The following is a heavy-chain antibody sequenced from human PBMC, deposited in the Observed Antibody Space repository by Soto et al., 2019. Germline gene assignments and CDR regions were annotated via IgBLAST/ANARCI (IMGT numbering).Heavy chain of an antibody. CDR1: GFTFSSYA. D-gene: IGHD3-16*02. V-gene: IGHV3-23*01. CDR3: ANDYDYVWGSYRYSEY. CDR2: ISGSGGST. Sequence: GGSLRLSCAASGFTFSSYAMSWVRQAPGKGLEWVSAISGSGGSTYYADSVKGRFTISRDNSKNTLYLQMNSLRAEDTAVYYCANDYDYVWGSYRYSEYWGQGTLVTVSS. J-gene: IGHJ4*02.